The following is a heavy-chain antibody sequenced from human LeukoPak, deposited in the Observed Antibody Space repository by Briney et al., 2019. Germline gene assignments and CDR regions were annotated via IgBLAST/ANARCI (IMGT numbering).Heavy chain of an antibody. CDR1: GGSISSYY. D-gene: IGHD3-10*01. CDR3: ARHLSYYYYGSGSYHAFDI. V-gene: IGHV4-59*08. J-gene: IGHJ3*02. Sequence: SETLSLTRTVSGGSISSYYWSRIRQPPGKGLEWIGYIYYSGSTNYNPSLKSRVTISVDTSKNQFSLKLSSVTAADTAVYYCARHLSYYYYGSGSYHAFDIWGQGTMVTVSS. CDR2: IYYSGST.